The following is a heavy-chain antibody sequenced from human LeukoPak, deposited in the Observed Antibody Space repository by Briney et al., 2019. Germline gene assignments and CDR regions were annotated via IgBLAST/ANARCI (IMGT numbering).Heavy chain of an antibody. V-gene: IGHV3-7*01. CDR2: IKQDGSEK. CDR1: GFTFTNYW. CDR3: ARDQWELSD. Sequence: GGSLRLSCAASGFTFTNYWMTWVRQAPGKGLEWVANIKQDGSEKYYVDSVKGRFTISRDNAKNSLYLQMNSLRAEDTAVYYCARDQWELSDWGQGTMVTVSS. J-gene: IGHJ3*01. D-gene: IGHD1-26*01.